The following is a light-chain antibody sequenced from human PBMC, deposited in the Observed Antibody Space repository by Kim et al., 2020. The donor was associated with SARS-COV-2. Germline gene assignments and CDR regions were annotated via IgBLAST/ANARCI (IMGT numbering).Light chain of an antibody. Sequence: SSELTQDPAVSVALGQTVSITCQGDSLRSYYATWYQQKPGQAPILVIYGKNNRPSGIPDQFSGSSSGNTASLTITGTQAGDEADYYCNSRDSNDNVVFGGGTQLTVL. CDR3: NSRDSNDNVV. J-gene: IGLJ2*01. CDR1: SLRSYY. V-gene: IGLV3-19*01. CDR2: GKN.